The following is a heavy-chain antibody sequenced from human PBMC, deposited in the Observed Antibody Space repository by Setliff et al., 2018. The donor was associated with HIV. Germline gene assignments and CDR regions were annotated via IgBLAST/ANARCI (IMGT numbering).Heavy chain of an antibody. V-gene: IGHV4-34*01. Sequence: SETLSLTCAVYGGSFPAYYWNWIRQPPGKGLEWIGEINYDGDTYYKASLKSRLNISADTSKNQISLNFTSVTAADTAVYFCARHRGVRGSTGWFGITWFDPWGQGALVTVSS. D-gene: IGHD6-19*01. CDR3: ARHRGVRGSTGWFGITWFDP. CDR2: INYDGDT. CDR1: GGSFPAYY. J-gene: IGHJ5*02.